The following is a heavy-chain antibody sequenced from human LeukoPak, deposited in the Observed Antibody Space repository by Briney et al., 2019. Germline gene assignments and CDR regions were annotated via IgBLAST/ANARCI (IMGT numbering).Heavy chain of an antibody. V-gene: IGHV3-7*01. J-gene: IGHJ3*02. CDR3: ARLRFLEWFGAFDI. CDR1: GFTFSSYW. D-gene: IGHD3-3*01. Sequence: GGSLRLSCAASGFTFSSYWMSWVRQAPGKGLEWVANIKQDGSEKYYVDSVKGRFTISRDNAKNSLYLQMNSLRAGDTAVYYCARLRFLEWFGAFDIWGQGTMVTVSS. CDR2: IKQDGSEK.